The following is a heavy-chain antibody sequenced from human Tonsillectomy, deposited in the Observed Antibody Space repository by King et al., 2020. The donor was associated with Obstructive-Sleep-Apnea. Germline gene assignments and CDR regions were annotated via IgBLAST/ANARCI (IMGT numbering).Heavy chain of an antibody. CDR1: GYSISRGYY. D-gene: IGHD7-27*01. Sequence: VQLQESGPGMVKPSETLSLTCTVSGYSISRGYYWGWVRQPPGKGLEGIGSIPGSGDTAYNPSLKMRLTISVDSSRNQFSLGLSSVTAADTAVYYCARGELGDYDSWGQGILVTVSS. CDR3: ARGELGDYDS. V-gene: IGHV4-38-2*02. CDR2: IPGSGDT. J-gene: IGHJ4*02.